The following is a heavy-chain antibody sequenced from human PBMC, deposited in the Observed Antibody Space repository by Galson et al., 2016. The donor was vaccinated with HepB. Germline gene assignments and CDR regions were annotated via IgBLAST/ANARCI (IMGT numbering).Heavy chain of an antibody. V-gene: IGHV4-61*05. Sequence: SETLSLTCTVSGGSISSISYLWGWIRQPPGKGLEWIGRIYTNGGPNYNPSLKSRVTISIDSSENQFFLNLTSVTAADTAVYYCARTTISAHPYFDYWGQGTLVSVSS. J-gene: IGHJ4*02. D-gene: IGHD2-21*02. CDR2: IYTNGGP. CDR1: GGSISSISYL. CDR3: ARTTISAHPYFDY.